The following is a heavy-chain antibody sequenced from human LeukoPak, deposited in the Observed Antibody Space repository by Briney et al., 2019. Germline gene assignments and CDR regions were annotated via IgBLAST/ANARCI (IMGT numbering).Heavy chain of an antibody. J-gene: IGHJ4*02. CDR1: GGSFSGYY. CDR3: ARGPMVYVY. V-gene: IGHV4-34*01. Sequence: SETLSLTCAVYGGSFSGYYWSWIRQPPGKGLEWIGEINHSGSTNYNPSLKSRVTISVDTSKNQFSPKLSSVTAADTAVYYCARGPMVYVYWGQGTLVTVSS. D-gene: IGHD2-8*01. CDR2: INHSGST.